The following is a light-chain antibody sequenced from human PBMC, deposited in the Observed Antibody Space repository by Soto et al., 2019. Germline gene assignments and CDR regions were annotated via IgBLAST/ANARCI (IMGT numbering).Light chain of an antibody. CDR2: GAS. Sequence: DIQMTQSPSSLSASVGDRVTITCRASQSISNFLNWYQQKQGQAPKLLIYGASTLQSGVPLRFSGSGSGTDFTLTISSLQPEDFATYFCLQSYSTWTFGQGTKVEIK. CDR1: QSISNF. CDR3: LQSYSTWT. V-gene: IGKV1-39*01. J-gene: IGKJ1*01.